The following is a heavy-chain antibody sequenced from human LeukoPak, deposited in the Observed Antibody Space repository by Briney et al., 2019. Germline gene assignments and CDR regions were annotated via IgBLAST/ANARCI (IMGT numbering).Heavy chain of an antibody. CDR1: GFTFSDCA. CDR3: ARDYWWNYDY. Sequence: GGSLRLSCAASGFTFSDCAMHWVRQAPGKGLEWVAVISKDGSDKYYPGSVRGRFTISRDNSKNTIYLQMDSLRAEDTAIYYCARDYWWNYDYWGQGTLVTVSS. V-gene: IGHV3-30-3*01. CDR2: ISKDGSDK. D-gene: IGHD1-7*01. J-gene: IGHJ4*02.